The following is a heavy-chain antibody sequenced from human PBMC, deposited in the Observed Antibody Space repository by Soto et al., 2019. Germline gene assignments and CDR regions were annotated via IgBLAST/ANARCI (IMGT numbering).Heavy chain of an antibody. Sequence: GSLRLSCAASGVTLSNVWVSWVRQSPVKGLEWLGRIKSKTDGGTADYAEPVEGRITVSRDDSQNTLYLLMISLRVEDTGVYYCVTGGHYFGDWGQGTLVTVSS. CDR2: IKSKTDGGTA. V-gene: IGHV3-15*01. CDR1: GVTLSNVW. CDR3: VTGGHYFGD. J-gene: IGHJ4*02.